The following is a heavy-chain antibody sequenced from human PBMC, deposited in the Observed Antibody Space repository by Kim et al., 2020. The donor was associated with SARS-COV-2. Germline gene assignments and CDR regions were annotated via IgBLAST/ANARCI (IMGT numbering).Heavy chain of an antibody. Sequence: SETLSLTCAVYGGSFSGYYWSWIRQPPGKGLEWIGEINHSGSTNYNPSLKSRVTISVDTSKNQFSLKLSSVTAADTAVYYCARGKSIIILTGYDVWGQGTTVTVSS. V-gene: IGHV4-34*01. CDR2: INHSGST. D-gene: IGHD3-9*01. J-gene: IGHJ6*02. CDR1: GGSFSGYY. CDR3: ARGKSIIILTGYDV.